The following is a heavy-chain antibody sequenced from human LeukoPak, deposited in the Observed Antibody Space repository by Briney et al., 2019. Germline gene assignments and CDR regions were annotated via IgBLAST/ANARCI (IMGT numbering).Heavy chain of an antibody. Sequence: GGSLRLSCAASGFTVSSNYMSWVRQAPGKGLEWVSVIYSGGSTYYADSGKGRFTISRDNSKNTLYLQMNSLRAEDTAVYYCARGWYSGSYYDYWGQGTLVTVSS. CDR1: GFTVSSNY. D-gene: IGHD1-26*01. J-gene: IGHJ4*02. V-gene: IGHV3-66*01. CDR3: ARGWYSGSYYDY. CDR2: IYSGGST.